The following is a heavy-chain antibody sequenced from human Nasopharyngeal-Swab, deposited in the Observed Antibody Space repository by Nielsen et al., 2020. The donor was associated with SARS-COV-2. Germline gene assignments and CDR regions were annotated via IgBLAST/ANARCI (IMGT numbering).Heavy chain of an antibody. Sequence: QLTGICLEGIGYIYYSGSTYYNPSLKSRVTISVDTSKNQFSLKLSSVTAADTAVYYCAREALKELLWFGESSSYYGMDVWGQGTTVTVSS. CDR3: AREALKELLWFGESSSYYGMDV. V-gene: IGHV4-31*02. J-gene: IGHJ6*02. CDR2: IYYSGST. D-gene: IGHD3-10*01.